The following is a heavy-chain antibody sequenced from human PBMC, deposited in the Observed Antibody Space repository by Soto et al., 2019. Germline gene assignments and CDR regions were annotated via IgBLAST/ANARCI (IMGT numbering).Heavy chain of an antibody. J-gene: IGHJ3*02. V-gene: IGHV3-30*18. CDR1: GFTFSSYG. D-gene: IGHD3-22*01. CDR2: ISYDGSNK. Sequence: QVQLVESGGGVVQPGRSLRLSCAASGFTFSSYGMHWVRQAPGKGLEWVAVISYDGSNKYYADSVKGRFTISRDNSKNTLYLQMNSLRAEDTAVYYCAKIQYDSSGLNAFDIWGQGTMVTVSS. CDR3: AKIQYDSSGLNAFDI.